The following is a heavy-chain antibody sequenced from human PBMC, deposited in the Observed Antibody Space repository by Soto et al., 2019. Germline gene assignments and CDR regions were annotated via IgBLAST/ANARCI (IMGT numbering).Heavy chain of an antibody. D-gene: IGHD2-2*01. CDR1: GFTFNNCC. CDR3: AKLGSSSWSPHYYFDY. J-gene: IGHJ4*02. Sequence: PGGSLRLSCSASGFTFNNCCMGWVPQAPGEGLEWVSAITDSGDDTYYIESVKGRFTISRDNSKSTLYLQMNSLRAEDTAIYYCAKLGSSSWSPHYYFDYWGQGTLVTVSS. V-gene: IGHV3-23*01. CDR2: ITDSGDDT.